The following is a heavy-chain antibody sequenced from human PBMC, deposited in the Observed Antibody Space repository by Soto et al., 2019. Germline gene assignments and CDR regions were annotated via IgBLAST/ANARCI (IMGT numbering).Heavy chain of an antibody. CDR1: GFTFSSYA. CDR2: ISDSGGST. CDR3: AKGTYYYGSAPYYFDY. D-gene: IGHD3-10*01. V-gene: IGHV3-23*01. J-gene: IGHJ4*02. Sequence: QAGGSLRLSCAASGFTFSSYAMSWVRRAPGKGLEWVSGISDSGGSTYYADSVKGRFTISRDNSKNTLYLQMNSLRAEDTAVYYCAKGTYYYGSAPYYFDYWGQGTLVTVSS.